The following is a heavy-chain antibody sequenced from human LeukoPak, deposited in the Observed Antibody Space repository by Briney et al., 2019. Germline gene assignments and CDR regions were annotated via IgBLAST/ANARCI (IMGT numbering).Heavy chain of an antibody. CDR1: GFTFSNYG. J-gene: IGHJ4*02. CDR2: IRYDGSNR. V-gene: IGHV3-30*02. D-gene: IGHD6-13*01. Sequence: GGSLRLSCAASGFTFSNYGMHWVRQAPGKGLEWVAFIRYDGSNRYYADSVKGRFTISRDNSKNTLDQQMNSLRAEDTAVYYCARDRRGSSWYYFDYWGQGTLVTVST. CDR3: ARDRRGSSWYYFDY.